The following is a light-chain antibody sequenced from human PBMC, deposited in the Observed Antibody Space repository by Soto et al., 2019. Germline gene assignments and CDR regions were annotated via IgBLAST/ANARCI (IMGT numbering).Light chain of an antibody. CDR2: GAS. CDR3: PQYGSSGT. Sequence: EIVLTQSPGTLSLSPGERATLSCRASQSVSNNYLAWYQQKPGQAPRILIYGASNRATGIQDRFSGSGSGTDFTLTISRLEYEDFAVYYCPQYGSSGTFGQGTKVEIK. V-gene: IGKV3-20*01. CDR1: QSVSNNY. J-gene: IGKJ1*01.